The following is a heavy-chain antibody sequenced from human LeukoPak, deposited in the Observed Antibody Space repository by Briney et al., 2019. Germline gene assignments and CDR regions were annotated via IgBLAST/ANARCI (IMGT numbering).Heavy chain of an antibody. CDR1: GYTFSIYY. CDR3: ARDGKQQLVRRGNWFDP. Sequence: ASVTVSFKASGYTFSIYYIHWVRQAPGQGLEWLGSINPSGGSTSYAQKFQGRVTMTRDTSTSTVYMELSSLRSEDTAVYYCARDGKQQLVRRGNWFDPWGQGTLVTVSS. J-gene: IGHJ5*02. V-gene: IGHV1-46*01. D-gene: IGHD6-13*01. CDR2: INPSGGST.